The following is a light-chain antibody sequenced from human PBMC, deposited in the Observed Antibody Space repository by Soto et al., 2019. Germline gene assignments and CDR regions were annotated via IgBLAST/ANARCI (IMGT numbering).Light chain of an antibody. V-gene: IGKV3-20*01. CDR3: QRYGRAPPA. CDR1: QSVSSSY. J-gene: IGKJ3*01. Sequence: EIVLTQSPGTLSLSPGERATLSCRASQSVSSSYLAWYQQKPGQAPRLLIYAASQTHVTLTISRLAPEDFAVDYCQRYGRAPPAFGPGAKVDIK.